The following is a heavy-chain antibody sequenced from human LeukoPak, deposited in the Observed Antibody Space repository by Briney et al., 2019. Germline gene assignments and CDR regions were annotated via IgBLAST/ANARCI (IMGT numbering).Heavy chain of an antibody. CDR1: GGSITSHY. Sequence: SETLSLTCTVSGGSITSHYWSWIRQPPGKGLEWTGYIYYSGSTNYTPSLKSRVTISVATSYNLFSLTLNSVTAADTAVYYCARVEGTYYYDSSGYQRYYFDNWGQGTLVTVSS. D-gene: IGHD3-22*01. V-gene: IGHV4-59*11. CDR2: IYYSGST. J-gene: IGHJ4*02. CDR3: ARVEGTYYYDSSGYQRYYFDN.